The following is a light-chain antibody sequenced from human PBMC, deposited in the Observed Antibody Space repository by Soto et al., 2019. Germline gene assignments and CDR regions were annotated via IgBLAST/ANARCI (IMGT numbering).Light chain of an antibody. J-gene: IGKJ5*01. CDR3: EQYGSSPRT. CDR2: GAS. Sequence: EIVLTQSPGTLSLSPGKRATLSCRASQSISSSYLAWYQQRPGQAPRLLIYGASSRATGIPDRFSGSGSGTEFTLTISRLEPEDFAVYYCEQYGSSPRTFGQGTRLEI. CDR1: QSISSSY. V-gene: IGKV3-20*01.